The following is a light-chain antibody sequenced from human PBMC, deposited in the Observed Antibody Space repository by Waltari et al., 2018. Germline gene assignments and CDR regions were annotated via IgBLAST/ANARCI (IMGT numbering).Light chain of an antibody. CDR1: LGISNS. CDR2: TAS. V-gene: IGKV1-NL1*01. J-gene: IGKJ5*01. CDR3: QQYYTTPSIT. Sequence: DIQMTQSPSSLSASVGDTVTITCRASLGISNSLAWYQQKPGKAPKLLLYTASRLESGVPSMFSGSRSATAYTLTISSLQPEDFATYYCQQYYTTPSITFGQGTRLEIK.